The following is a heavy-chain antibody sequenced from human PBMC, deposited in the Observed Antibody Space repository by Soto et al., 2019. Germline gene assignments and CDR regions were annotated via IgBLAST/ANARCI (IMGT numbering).Heavy chain of an antibody. Sequence: SETLSLTCTVSGGSISSYYWSWIRQPPGKGLGWIGYIYYSGSTNYNPSLKSRVTISVDTSKNQFSLKLSSVTAADTAVYYCARVRKSSGWYGVHFDYWGQGTLVTVSS. CDR1: GGSISSYY. D-gene: IGHD6-19*01. J-gene: IGHJ4*02. V-gene: IGHV4-59*01. CDR3: ARVRKSSGWYGVHFDY. CDR2: IYYSGST.